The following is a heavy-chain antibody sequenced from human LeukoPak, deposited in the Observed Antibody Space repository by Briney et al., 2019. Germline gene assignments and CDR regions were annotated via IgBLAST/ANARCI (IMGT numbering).Heavy chain of an antibody. CDR2: ISYDGSNK. CDR3: AREGYYDSSGYFSPIDY. D-gene: IGHD3-22*01. V-gene: IGHV3-30*04. J-gene: IGHJ4*02. Sequence: GGALRLSCAASGFTFSSYAMHWVRQAPGKGLDGMAVISYDGSNKYYAVSVKGGFNIYRDHSKNQLYLLMTSLRAEDRAVDYCAREGYYDSSGYFSPIDYWGQGTMVTVSS. CDR1: GFTFSSYA.